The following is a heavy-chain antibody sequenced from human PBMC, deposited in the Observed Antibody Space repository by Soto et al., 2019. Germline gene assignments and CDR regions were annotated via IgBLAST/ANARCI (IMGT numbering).Heavy chain of an antibody. CDR1: GGTFSSYF. CDR2: IIPVFGTA. V-gene: IGHV1-69*01. CDR3: ARETPSAAAAYLYHGLDV. J-gene: IGHJ6*02. Sequence: QVQLVQSGAEVKKAGSSVKVSCKVSGGTFSSYFINWVRQAPGQGLEWVGGIIPVFGTASYAEKFQGRVTITAEESTSTAYMELSRLRSDDTAVYYCARETPSAAAAYLYHGLDVWGQGATVTLPS. D-gene: IGHD6-13*01.